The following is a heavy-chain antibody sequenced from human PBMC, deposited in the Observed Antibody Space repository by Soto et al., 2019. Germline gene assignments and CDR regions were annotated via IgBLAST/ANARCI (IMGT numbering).Heavy chain of an antibody. V-gene: IGHV3-21*01. J-gene: IGHJ4*02. Sequence: PGGSLRLSCAASGFTFSSYSMNWVRQAPGKGLEWVSSISSSSSYIYYADSVKGRFTISRDNAKNSLYLQMNSLRAEDTAVYYCARGGKYYDFWSGYSLAPHGFDYWGQGTLVTVSS. D-gene: IGHD3-3*01. CDR2: ISSSSSYI. CDR3: ARGGKYYDFWSGYSLAPHGFDY. CDR1: GFTFSSYS.